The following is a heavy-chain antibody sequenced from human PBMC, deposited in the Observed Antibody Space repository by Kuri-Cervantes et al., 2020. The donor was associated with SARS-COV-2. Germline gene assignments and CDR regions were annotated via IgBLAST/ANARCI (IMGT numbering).Heavy chain of an antibody. CDR3: SRGSSCISTSCYEVGWFDP. Sequence: ETLSLTCAASGFTFSSYAMHWVRQAPGKGLEYVSAISSNGGSTYYANSVKGRFTISRDNSKNTLYLQMGSLRAEDMAVYYFSRGSSCISTSCYEVGWFDPWGQGTLVTVSS. CDR2: ISSNGGST. D-gene: IGHD2-2*01. CDR1: GFTFSSYA. J-gene: IGHJ5*02. V-gene: IGHV3-64*01.